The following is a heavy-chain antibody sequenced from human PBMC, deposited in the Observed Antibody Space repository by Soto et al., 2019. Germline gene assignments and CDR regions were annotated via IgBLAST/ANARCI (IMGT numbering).Heavy chain of an antibody. Sequence: SETLSLTCTVSGGSISSYYWSWIRQPPGKGLEWIGYIYYSGSTNYNPSLKSRVTISVDTSKNQFSLKLSSVTAADTAVYYCARGFYSYERLRYYYYYMDVWGKGTTVTVSS. CDR1: GGSISSYY. V-gene: IGHV4-59*01. J-gene: IGHJ6*03. D-gene: IGHD5-18*01. CDR2: IYYSGST. CDR3: ARGFYSYERLRYYYYYMDV.